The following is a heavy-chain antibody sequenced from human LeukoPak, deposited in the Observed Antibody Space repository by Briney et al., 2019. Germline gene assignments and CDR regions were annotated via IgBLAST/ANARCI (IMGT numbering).Heavy chain of an antibody. CDR1: GFTFSSYA. V-gene: IGHV3-30*04. CDR2: ISYDGSNK. J-gene: IGHJ6*03. CDR3: AGPARPYYYYYYMDV. Sequence: GRSLRLSCAASGFTFSSYAMHWVRQAPGKGLEWVAVISYDGSNKYYADSVKGRFTISRDNSKNTLYLQMNSLRAEDTAVYYCAGPARPYYYYYYMDVWGKGTTVTVSS. D-gene: IGHD6-6*01.